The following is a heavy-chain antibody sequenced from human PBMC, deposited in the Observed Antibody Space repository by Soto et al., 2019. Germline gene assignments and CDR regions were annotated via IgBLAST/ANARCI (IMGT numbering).Heavy chain of an antibody. V-gene: IGHV3-74*01. CDR2: ISSDGSST. Sequence: EVQLVESGGGLVQPGGSLRLSCAASGFTLSSYWMHWARQAPGKGLVWVSRISSDGSSTNYADSVKGRFTISRDNAKNTLYLQMNSLRAEDTAVYYCARVPYCSSSSCYSYFDSWGQGTLVTVSS. CDR3: ARVPYCSSSSCYSYFDS. D-gene: IGHD2-2*01. CDR1: GFTLSSYW. J-gene: IGHJ4*02.